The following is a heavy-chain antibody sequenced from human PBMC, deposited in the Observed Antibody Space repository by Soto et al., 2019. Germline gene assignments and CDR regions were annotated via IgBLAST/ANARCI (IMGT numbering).Heavy chain of an antibody. CDR3: ATLRLEVAAVLFEGWVDP. Sequence: SETLSLTCAVSGGSIISCGYSWSWIRQPPGKGLEWIGYIYHSGSTYYNPSLKSRVTISVDRSKNQFSLKLSSVTAADTAVYYCATLRLEVAAVLFEGWVDPWGQGTLVTVSS. CDR1: GGSIISCGYS. V-gene: IGHV4-30-2*01. J-gene: IGHJ5*02. CDR2: IYHSGST. D-gene: IGHD6-13*01.